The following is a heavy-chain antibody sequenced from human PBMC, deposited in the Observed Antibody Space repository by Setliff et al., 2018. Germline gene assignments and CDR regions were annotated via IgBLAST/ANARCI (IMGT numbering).Heavy chain of an antibody. CDR1: GGSISSGDYY. Sequence: TSETLSLTCTVSGGSISSGDYYWSWIRQPAGKGLEWIGHIYIGGSANYNPSLKSRVTMSIDTSKNQFSLKLNSVTAADMAVYYCAREQWLDPPGYYYMDVWAKGTTVTVSS. CDR3: AREQWLDPPGYYYMDV. CDR2: IYIGGSA. D-gene: IGHD6-19*01. V-gene: IGHV4-61*09. J-gene: IGHJ6*03.